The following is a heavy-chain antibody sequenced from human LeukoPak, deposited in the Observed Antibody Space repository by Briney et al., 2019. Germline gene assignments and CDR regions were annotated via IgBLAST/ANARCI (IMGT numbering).Heavy chain of an antibody. CDR2: ISGSGGST. CDR3: ARGSSSWFGEGNFDY. J-gene: IGHJ4*02. D-gene: IGHD6-13*01. V-gene: IGHV3-23*01. Sequence: GRSLRLSCAASGFTFSSYAMSWVRQAPGKGLEWVSAISGSGGSTYYADSVKGRFTISRDNTKNTLYLQMNSLRAEDTAVYYCARGSSSWFGEGNFDYWGQGTLVTVSS. CDR1: GFTFSSYA.